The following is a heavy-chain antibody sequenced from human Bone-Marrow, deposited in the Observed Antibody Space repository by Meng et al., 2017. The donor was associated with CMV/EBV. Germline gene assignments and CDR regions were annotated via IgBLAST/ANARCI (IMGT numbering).Heavy chain of an antibody. CDR3: ARDLISSWYPYYFDY. CDR1: GCSISSSSYY. D-gene: IGHD6-19*01. CDR2: IYYSGST. J-gene: IGHJ4*02. V-gene: IGHV4-39*07. Sequence: SETLSLTCTVSGCSISSSSYYWGWIRQPPGKGLEWIGSIYYSGSTYYNPSLKSRVTISVDTSKNQFSLKLSSVPAADTAVYYCARDLISSWYPYYFDYWGQGTLVTVSS.